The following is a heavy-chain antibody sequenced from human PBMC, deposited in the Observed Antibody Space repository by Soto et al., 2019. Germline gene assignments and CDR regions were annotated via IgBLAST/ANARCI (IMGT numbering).Heavy chain of an antibody. Sequence: GGSLRLSCAASGFTFSTYGMHWVRQAPGKGLEWVAVISYDGSNKYSADSVKGRFTISRDNSKNTLFLQMNSLRAEDTAVYYCAKGADDYGDPLDYWGQGTLVTVSS. CDR2: ISYDGSNK. J-gene: IGHJ4*02. CDR3: AKGADDYGDPLDY. V-gene: IGHV3-30*18. D-gene: IGHD4-17*01. CDR1: GFTFSTYG.